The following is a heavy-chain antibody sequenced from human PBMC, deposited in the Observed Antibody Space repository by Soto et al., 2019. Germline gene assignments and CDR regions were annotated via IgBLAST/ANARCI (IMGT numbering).Heavy chain of an antibody. CDR3: ARLEWELRYIYYYGMDV. V-gene: IGHV5-51*01. CDR2: IYPGDSDT. D-gene: IGHD1-26*01. J-gene: IGHJ6*02. CDR1: GYSFTSYW. Sequence: SLKISCKGSGYSFTSYWIGWVRQMPGKGLEWMGIIYPGDSDTRYSPSFQGQVTISADKSISTAYLQWSSLKASDTAMYYCARLEWELRYIYYYGMDVWGQGTTVTVSS.